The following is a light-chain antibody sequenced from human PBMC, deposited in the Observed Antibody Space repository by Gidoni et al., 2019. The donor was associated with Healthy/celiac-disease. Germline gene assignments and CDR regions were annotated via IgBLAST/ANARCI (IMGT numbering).Light chain of an antibody. CDR2: DVS. Sequence: QSALTQPASVSGSPGQSITISCPGTSSDVGSYNYVSWYQQHPGKAPKLMIYDVSNRPSGVSNRFSGSKSGNTASLTISGLQAEDEADYYCSSYTSSSTFVFGGGTKLTVL. CDR3: SSYTSSSTFV. CDR1: SSDVGSYNY. V-gene: IGLV2-14*03. J-gene: IGLJ2*01.